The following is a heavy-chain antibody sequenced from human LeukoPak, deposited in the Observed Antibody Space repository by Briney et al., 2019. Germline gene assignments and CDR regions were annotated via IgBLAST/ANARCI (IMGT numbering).Heavy chain of an antibody. J-gene: IGHJ4*02. D-gene: IGHD6-13*01. CDR2: ISYDGSYK. CDR1: EFTFSTYG. V-gene: IGHV3-30*18. Sequence: RGSLRLSCAASEFTFSTYGMHWVRQAPGKGLEWVAVISYDGSYKFYADSVKGRFTISGDNSKSTLYLQMNSLRAEDTAVYYCAKDRYSGLNTIDYWGQGTLVTVSS. CDR3: AKDRYSGLNTIDY.